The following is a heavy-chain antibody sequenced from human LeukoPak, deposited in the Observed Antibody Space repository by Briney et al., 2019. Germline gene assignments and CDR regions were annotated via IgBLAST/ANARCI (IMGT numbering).Heavy chain of an antibody. CDR3: SRLHYYGSGSPSAFDY. D-gene: IGHD3-10*01. Sequence: GESLKISCKGSGYSFSRYWIGWVRQMPGKGLEWMGIIYPGDSDTRYSPSFQGQVTISADKSISTAYLQWSSLKASDTAMYYCSRLHYYGSGSPSAFDYWGQGTLVTVSS. V-gene: IGHV5-51*01. CDR2: IYPGDSDT. CDR1: GYSFSRYW. J-gene: IGHJ4*02.